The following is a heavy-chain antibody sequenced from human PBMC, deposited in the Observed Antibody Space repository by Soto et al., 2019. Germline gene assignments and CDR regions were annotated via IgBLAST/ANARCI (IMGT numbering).Heavy chain of an antibody. Sequence: QVQLVESGGGVVQPGRSLRLSCAASGFTFSSYAMHWVRQAPGKGLEWVAVISYDGSNKYFADSVKGRFTISRYNSKNPLDLQMISLRAKDTAVYYSARDLYRKVEWIAVAVMGYYYSGMDVWGQATTVTVSS. CDR2: ISYDGSNK. CDR1: GFTFSSYA. V-gene: IGHV3-30-3*01. CDR3: ARDLYRKVEWIAVAVMGYYYSGMDV. D-gene: IGHD6-19*01. J-gene: IGHJ6*02.